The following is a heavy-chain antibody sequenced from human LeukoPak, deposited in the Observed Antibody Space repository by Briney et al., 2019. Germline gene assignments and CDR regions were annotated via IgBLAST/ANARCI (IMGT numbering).Heavy chain of an antibody. Sequence: GGSLRLSCAASGFTFSSYAMSWVRQAPGKGLEWVSAISGSGGSTYYADSVKGRFTMSRDNSKNTLYLQMKSLRAEDTAVYYCWYNKATAFDIWGQGTMVTVPS. CDR1: GFTFSSYA. CDR3: WYNKATAFDI. V-gene: IGHV3-23*01. J-gene: IGHJ3*02. D-gene: IGHD1-1*01. CDR2: ISGSGGST.